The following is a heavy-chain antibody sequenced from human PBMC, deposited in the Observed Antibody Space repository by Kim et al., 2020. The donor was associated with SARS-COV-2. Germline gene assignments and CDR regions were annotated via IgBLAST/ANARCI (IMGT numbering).Heavy chain of an antibody. J-gene: IGHJ4*02. CDR3: ARDPYRGSSSWVPSFDY. D-gene: IGHD6-13*01. CDR2: IIPIFGTA. Sequence: SVKVSCKASGGTFSSYAISWVRQAPGQGLEWMGGIIPIFGTANYAQKFQGRVTLTADESTGTAYMELSSLRSEDTAVYYCARDPYRGSSSWVPSFDYWGQGTLVTVSS. V-gene: IGHV1-69*13. CDR1: GGTFSSYA.